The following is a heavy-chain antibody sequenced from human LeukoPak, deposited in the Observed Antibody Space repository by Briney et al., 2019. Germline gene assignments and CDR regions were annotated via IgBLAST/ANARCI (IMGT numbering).Heavy chain of an antibody. CDR2: ISASGSTI. J-gene: IGHJ4*02. Sequence: GGSLRLSCIAPGFTFTHYAMTRVRQAPGKGLEWVSDISASGSTIHYADSVKGRFTVSRDNSKNTVFLEMISLRVEDTALYHCAKGHGDWGGNYLDHWGQGAQVTVSS. CDR1: GFTFTHYA. CDR3: AKGHGDWGGNYLDH. V-gene: IGHV3-23*01. D-gene: IGHD4-17*01.